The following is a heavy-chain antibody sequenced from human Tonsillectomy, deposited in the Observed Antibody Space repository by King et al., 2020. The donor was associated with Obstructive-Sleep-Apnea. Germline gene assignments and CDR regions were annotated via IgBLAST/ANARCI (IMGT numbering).Heavy chain of an antibody. Sequence: VQLVESGGGVVQPGRSLRLSCAASGFTFSNSGMHWVRQAPGKGLEWVTFIRYDGSGKFYAESVKGRFTISRDNSKTTLYLQMNSLRAEDTAVYYCAKDADYSPGYFQHWGQGTLVTVSS. V-gene: IGHV3-30*02. J-gene: IGHJ1*01. CDR2: IRYDGSGK. CDR1: GFTFSNSG. CDR3: AKDADYSPGYFQH. D-gene: IGHD2-15*01.